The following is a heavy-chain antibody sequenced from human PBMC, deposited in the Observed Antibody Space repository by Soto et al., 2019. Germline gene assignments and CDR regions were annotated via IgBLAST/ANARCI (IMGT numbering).Heavy chain of an antibody. Sequence: EVQLVESGGGLVKPGGSLTLSCAASGFAFSGYAMYWVRQAPGKGLEWVSTISSSSTYRYYGDSVKGRFTISRDNAKKSPSLQMNSLSAEDTAVYYCARAPSAAVPDYWGQGTLVIVSS. CDR1: GFAFSGYA. D-gene: IGHD6-13*01. CDR2: ISSSSTYR. J-gene: IGHJ4*02. CDR3: ARAPSAAVPDY. V-gene: IGHV3-21*02.